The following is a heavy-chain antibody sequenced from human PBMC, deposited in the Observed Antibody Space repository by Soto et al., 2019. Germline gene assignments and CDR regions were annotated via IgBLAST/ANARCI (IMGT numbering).Heavy chain of an antibody. Sequence: SETLSLTCAVSGYSISSGNYWGWIRQPPGKGLEWIRSVYHSGGSYYNPSLKSRVSISLDTSKNLVSLSLTSVTAADTAMYYCARARWYDGFNIWGQGTMVTVSS. CDR3: ARARWYDGFNI. J-gene: IGHJ3*02. CDR2: VYHSGGS. V-gene: IGHV4-38-2*01. D-gene: IGHD2-15*01. CDR1: GYSISSGNY.